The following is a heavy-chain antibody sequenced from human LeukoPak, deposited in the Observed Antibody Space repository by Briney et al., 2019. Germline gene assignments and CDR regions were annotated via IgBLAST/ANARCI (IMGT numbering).Heavy chain of an antibody. CDR1: GGTFSSSG. CDR3: ARDTGGWLRLDTFDY. V-gene: IGHV1-69*04. Sequence: SVKVSCRASGGTFSSSGINWVRQAPGQGLEWMGRIIPILGMANYAQKFQGRVTITADKSTSTAYMELSSLRSEDTAVYYCARDTGGWLRLDTFDYWGQGTLVTVSS. D-gene: IGHD5-12*01. J-gene: IGHJ4*02. CDR2: IIPILGMA.